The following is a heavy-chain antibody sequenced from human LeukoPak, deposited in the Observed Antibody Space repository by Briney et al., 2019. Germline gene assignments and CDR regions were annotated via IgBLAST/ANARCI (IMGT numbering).Heavy chain of an antibody. CDR3: ARELSDGSGSYLDY. Sequence: SETLSLTCTVSGYSISSGYYWGWIRQPPGKGLEWIGSIYHSGSTYYNPSLKSRVTISVDTSKNQFSLKLSSVTAADTAVYYCARELSDGSGSYLDYWGQGTLVTVSS. V-gene: IGHV4-38-2*02. CDR1: GYSISSGYY. D-gene: IGHD3-10*01. J-gene: IGHJ4*02. CDR2: IYHSGST.